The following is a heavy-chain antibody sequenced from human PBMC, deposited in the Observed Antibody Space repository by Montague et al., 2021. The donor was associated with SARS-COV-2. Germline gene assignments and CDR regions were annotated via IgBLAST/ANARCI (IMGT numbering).Heavy chain of an antibody. CDR2: VYYNGDT. V-gene: IGHV4-59*08. CDR1: GGSTASHY. Sequence: SETLSLTCTVSGGSTASHYWNCIRQSPGKRPEWIGYVYYNGDTKYNPSFQSRVTISIDTSDNHFSLRLNSVTAADTAVYFCARGWAFDPWGQGRLVTVSS. D-gene: IGHD3-9*01. CDR3: ARGWAFDP. J-gene: IGHJ5*02.